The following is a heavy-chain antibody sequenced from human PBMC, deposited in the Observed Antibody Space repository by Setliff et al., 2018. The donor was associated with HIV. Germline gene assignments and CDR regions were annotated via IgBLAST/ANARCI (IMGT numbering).Heavy chain of an antibody. CDR3: ARLRGGNSQSIFNYYYYLDV. D-gene: IGHD2-21*02. Sequence: GGSLRLSCTASGFTFSDYEMNWVRQAPGKGLEWVSYISSSGNTVYYADSVKGRFTISRDNAKNSLFLQMNSLRAEETAVYYCARLRGGNSQSIFNYYYYLDVWGKGTTVTVS. CDR2: ISSSGNTV. J-gene: IGHJ6*03. CDR1: GFTFSDYE. V-gene: IGHV3-48*03.